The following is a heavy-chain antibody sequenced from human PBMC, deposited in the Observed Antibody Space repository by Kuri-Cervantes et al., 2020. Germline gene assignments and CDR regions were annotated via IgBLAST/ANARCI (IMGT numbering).Heavy chain of an antibody. CDR1: GGSSSSGDHY. CDR2: IYYSGST. CDR3: AKGYYYMDV. V-gene: IGHV4-30-4*08. J-gene: IGHJ6*03. Sequence: SETLSLTCTVSGGSSSSGDHYRIWTRQAPGKGLECTGYIYYSGSTYYNPSLKSRVTISLDTSKNQFSLKLSSVTAADTAVYYCAKGYYYMDVWGKGTTVTVSS.